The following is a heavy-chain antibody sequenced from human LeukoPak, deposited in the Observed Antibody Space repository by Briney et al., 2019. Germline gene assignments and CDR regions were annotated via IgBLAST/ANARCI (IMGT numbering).Heavy chain of an antibody. J-gene: IGHJ4*02. V-gene: IGHV3-53*01. D-gene: IGHD2-15*01. CDR1: GFIFSNYA. Sequence: GGSLRLSCAVSGFIFSNYAMSWVRQAPGKGLEWFSLIHSGGDTYYADSVKGRFIISRDNSKNTLYLQMNSLRAEDTATYYCARDYRRGGNCPLPFFDSWGQGTLVTVSS. CDR3: ARDYRRGGNCPLPFFDS. CDR2: IHSGGDT.